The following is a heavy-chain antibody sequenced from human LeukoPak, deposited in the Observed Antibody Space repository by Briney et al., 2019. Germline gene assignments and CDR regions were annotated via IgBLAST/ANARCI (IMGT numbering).Heavy chain of an antibody. CDR3: ARSRKQPYWFDP. V-gene: IGHV1-8*01. J-gene: IGHJ5*02. D-gene: IGHD6-13*01. CDR1: GYTFTSYD. CDR2: MNPNSGNT. Sequence: ASVKVSCKASGYTFTSYDINWVRQATGQGLEWMGWMNPNSGNTGYAQKFQGRVTMTRNTSISTAYMELSSLRSEDTAVYYCARSRKQPYWFDPWGQGTLVTVSS.